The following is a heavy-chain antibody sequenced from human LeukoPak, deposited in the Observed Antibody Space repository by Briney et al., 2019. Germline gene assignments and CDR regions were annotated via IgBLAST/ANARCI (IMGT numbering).Heavy chain of an antibody. CDR2: IYYSGST. V-gene: IGHV4-59*01. Sequence: SETVSLTCTVSGGSISSYYWSWIRQPPGKGLEWIGYIYYSGSTNYNPSLKSRVTISVDTSKNQFSLKLSSVTAADTAVYYCARSAEGYCRGGSCYYYSYYMDVWGKGTTVTVSS. CDR3: ARSAEGYCRGGSCYYYSYYMDV. J-gene: IGHJ6*03. CDR1: GGSISSYY. D-gene: IGHD2-15*01.